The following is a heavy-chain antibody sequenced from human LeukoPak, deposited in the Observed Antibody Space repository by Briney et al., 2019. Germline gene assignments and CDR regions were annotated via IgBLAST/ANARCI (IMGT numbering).Heavy chain of an antibody. CDR1: GFTFSSYW. V-gene: IGHV3-7*03. CDR2: IKQDESEK. Sequence: GGSLRLSCAASGFTFSSYWMSWVRQAPGKGLEWVANIKQDESEKYYVDSVKGRFTISRDNAKNSLCLQMNSLRVEDTDIYYCALSSTARGGDDYWGQGTLVTVSS. J-gene: IGHJ4*02. CDR3: ALSSTARGGDDY. D-gene: IGHD3-16*01.